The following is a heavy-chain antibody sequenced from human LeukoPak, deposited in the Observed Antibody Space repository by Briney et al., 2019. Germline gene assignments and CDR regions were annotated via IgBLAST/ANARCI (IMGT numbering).Heavy chain of an antibody. D-gene: IGHD2-15*01. CDR1: GFTFTTYG. J-gene: IGHJ4*02. Sequence: GGSLRLSCAASGFTFTTYGMHWVRKAPGKGLEWVAFIGHDGSNKYYADSVKGRFTISRDNSKNTPHLQMNSLRVVDTALYYCAKDDCSDDSCSLAFWGLGTLVTVSS. V-gene: IGHV3-30*02. CDR2: IGHDGSNK. CDR3: AKDDCSDDSCSLAF.